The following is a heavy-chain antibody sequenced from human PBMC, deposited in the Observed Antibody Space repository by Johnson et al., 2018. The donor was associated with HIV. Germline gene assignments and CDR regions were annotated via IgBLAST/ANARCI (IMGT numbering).Heavy chain of an antibody. J-gene: IGHJ3*02. CDR1: GFTFSNAW. CDR3: ARGGGYYTSDAFDI. V-gene: IGHV3-7*02. D-gene: IGHD3-3*01. Sequence: VQLVESGGGLVKTGESLRLSCAASGFTFSNAWMSWVRQGPGKGLEWVANIKEDGSERYYVDSVRGRFTISRDNAKNSLYLQMNSLRAEDTAVYYCARGGGYYTSDAFDIWGQGTMVTVSS. CDR2: IKEDGSER.